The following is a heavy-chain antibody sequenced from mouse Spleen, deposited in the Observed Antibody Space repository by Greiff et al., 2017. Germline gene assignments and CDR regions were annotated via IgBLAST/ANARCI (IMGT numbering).Heavy chain of an antibody. V-gene: IGHV5-16*01. CDR3: AREGDRYDFDY. J-gene: IGHJ2*01. Sequence: EVQLVESEGGLVQPGSSMKLSCTASGFTFSDYYMAWVRQVPEKGLEWVANINYDGSSTYYLDSLKSRFIISRDNAKNILYLQMSSLKSEDTATYYCAREGDRYDFDYWGQGTTLTVSS. CDR2: INYDGSST. D-gene: IGHD2-14*01. CDR1: GFTFSDYY.